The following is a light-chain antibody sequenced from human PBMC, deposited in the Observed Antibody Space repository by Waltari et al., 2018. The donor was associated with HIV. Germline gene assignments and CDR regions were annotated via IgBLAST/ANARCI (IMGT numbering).Light chain of an antibody. V-gene: IGLV1-47*01. Sequence: QSGLRQPPSTSRPPGQRVVISCSGSSSNVGTNYVSWFQQLPGAAPRLLIYRNGRLPSGVPDRCTAAQSVTSDALVISGLRYDDEDDYFCASWDDALSSWLFGGGTKLTVL. CDR3: ASWDDALSSWL. CDR2: RNG. CDR1: SSNVGTNY. J-gene: IGLJ6*01.